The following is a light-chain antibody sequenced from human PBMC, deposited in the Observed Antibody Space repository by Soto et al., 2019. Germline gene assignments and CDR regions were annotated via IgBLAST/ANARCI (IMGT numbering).Light chain of an antibody. V-gene: IGLV2-8*01. Sequence: QSALTQPPSASGSPGQSVTISCTGTSSDVGAYNYVSWYQQYPGKAPKLMIYEVTKRPSGVPDRFSGSKSGNTASLTVSGFQAEDEADYYCTSYVGNNIWVFGGGTKLTVL. CDR2: EVT. J-gene: IGLJ3*02. CDR3: TSYVGNNIWV. CDR1: SSDVGAYNY.